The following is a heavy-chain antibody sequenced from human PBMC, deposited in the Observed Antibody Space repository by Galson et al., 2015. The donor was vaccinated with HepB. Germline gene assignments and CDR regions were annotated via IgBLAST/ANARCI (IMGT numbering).Heavy chain of an antibody. CDR3: ARERAVAGLGPEGY. D-gene: IGHD6-19*01. J-gene: IGHJ4*02. Sequence: QSGAEVKKPGKSLRISCKASGYTFTGYYMHWVRQAPGQGLEWMGWINPNSGGTNYAQKFQGRVTMTRDTSISTAYMELSRLRSDDTAVYYCARERAVAGLGPEGYWGQGTLVTVSS. CDR1: GYTFTGYY. V-gene: IGHV1-2*02. CDR2: INPNSGGT.